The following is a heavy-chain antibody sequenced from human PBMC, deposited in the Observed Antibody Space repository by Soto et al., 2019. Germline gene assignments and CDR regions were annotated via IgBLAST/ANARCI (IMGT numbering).Heavy chain of an antibody. Sequence: QVQLQQWGAGLLKPSETLSLTCAVYGGSFSGYYWSWIRQPPGKGLEWIGEINHSGSTNYNPSLKSRVTISVDTSKNQFSLKLSSVTAADTAVYYCARVYRVPSYFDYWGQGTLVTVSS. V-gene: IGHV4-34*01. CDR3: ARVYRVPSYFDY. D-gene: IGHD4-4*01. CDR1: GGSFSGYY. J-gene: IGHJ4*02. CDR2: INHSGST.